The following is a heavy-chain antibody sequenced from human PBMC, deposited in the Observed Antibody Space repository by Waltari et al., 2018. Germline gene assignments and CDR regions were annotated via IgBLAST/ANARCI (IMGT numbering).Heavy chain of an antibody. CDR2: IYHSGST. CDR3: ARQFCSGGSCYSWNDY. J-gene: IGHJ4*02. Sequence: QVQLQESGPGLVKPSETLSLTCAVSGYSISSGYYWGWFRQPPGKGLEWIGSIYHSGSTYYNPSLKSRVTISVDTSKNQFSLKLSSVTAADTAVYYCARQFCSGGSCYSWNDYWGQGTLVTVSS. V-gene: IGHV4-38-2*01. D-gene: IGHD2-15*01. CDR1: GYSISSGYY.